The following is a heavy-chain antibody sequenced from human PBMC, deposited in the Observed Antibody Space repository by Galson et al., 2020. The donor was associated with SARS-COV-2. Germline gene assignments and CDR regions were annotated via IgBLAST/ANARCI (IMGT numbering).Heavy chain of an antibody. J-gene: IGHJ6*02. CDR2: IFSNNEK. V-gene: IGHV2-26*01. CDR3: ARTVEAYYDFWSGSDYYYYGMDV. Sequence: KMSGPTLVKPTETLTLTCTVSGFSLSNARMGVSWIRQPPGKALKWLAHIFSNNEKSTSTPLKSRLTISKETSKSQVVLTMTNMDPVDKATYYCARTVEAYYDFWSGSDYYYYGMDVWGQGTPVTVSS. D-gene: IGHD3-3*01. CDR1: GFSLSNARMG.